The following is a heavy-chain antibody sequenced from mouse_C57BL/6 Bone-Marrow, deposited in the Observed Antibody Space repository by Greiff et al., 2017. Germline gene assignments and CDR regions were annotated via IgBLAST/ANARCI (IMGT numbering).Heavy chain of an antibody. CDR1: GYTFTSYW. CDR3: ARSRRGIEPCAY. CDR2: IHPISGST. Sequence: QVQLQQPGAELVKPGASVKLSCKASGYTFTSYWMHWVKQRPGQGLEWIGMIHPISGSTNYNEKFKSKATLTVDKSSSTAYMQLSSLTSEDSAVCYCARSRRGIEPCAYWGQGTLVTVSA. J-gene: IGHJ3*01. V-gene: IGHV1-64*01.